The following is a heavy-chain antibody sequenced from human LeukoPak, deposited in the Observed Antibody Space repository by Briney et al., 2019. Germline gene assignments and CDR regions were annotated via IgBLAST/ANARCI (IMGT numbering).Heavy chain of an antibody. CDR2: IKQDGSET. D-gene: IGHD2-2*01. V-gene: IGHV3-7*01. CDR3: ANGRVGSTSYFFDT. CDR1: GFTFSEYW. J-gene: IGHJ4*02. Sequence: PGGSLRLSCVTSGFTFSEYWMSWVRRAPGKGLEWVANIKQDGSETDYADSVKGRFTVSRDNAKKSAYLQMNSLRVEDTAVYYCANGRVGSTSYFFDTWGQGTLVTVSS.